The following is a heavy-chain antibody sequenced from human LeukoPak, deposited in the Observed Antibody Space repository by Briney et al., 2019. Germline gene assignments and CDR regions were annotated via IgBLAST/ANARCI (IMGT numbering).Heavy chain of an antibody. J-gene: IGHJ6*03. CDR1: GFTFDGYG. Sequence: GGSLRLSCAASGFTFDGYGMSWVRQAPGKGLEWVSGIKWNGGSTGYADSVKGRFTISRDNAKNSLYLQMNSLRAEDTALYYCARNSGAGYYFYMDVWGKGTAVTVSS. D-gene: IGHD3-10*01. V-gene: IGHV3-20*04. CDR2: IKWNGGST. CDR3: ARNSGAGYYFYMDV.